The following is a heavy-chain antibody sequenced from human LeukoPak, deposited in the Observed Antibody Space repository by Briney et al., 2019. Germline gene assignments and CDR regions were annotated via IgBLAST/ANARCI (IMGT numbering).Heavy chain of an antibody. CDR2: ISTSGSPI. D-gene: IGHD2/OR15-2a*01. CDR1: GFTFSSYE. J-gene: IGHJ4*02. CDR3: GKYLNY. V-gene: IGHV3-48*03. Sequence: GGSLRLSCAASGFTFSSYEMNWVRQAPGKGLEWVSYISTSGSPIYYGNSVKGRFTIPRDNAKNSLYLQMNSLRAEDTAVYYCGKYLNYWGQGTLVTVSS.